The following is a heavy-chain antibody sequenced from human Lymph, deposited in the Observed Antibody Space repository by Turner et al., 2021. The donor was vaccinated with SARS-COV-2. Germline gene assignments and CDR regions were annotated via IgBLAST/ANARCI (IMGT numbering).Heavy chain of an antibody. CDR2: INLMLGIG. J-gene: IGHJ6*02. CDR3: AKIVAPGMGGGVYYYYYGMDV. CDR1: GGTFSSSA. V-gene: IGHV1-69*10. D-gene: IGHD6-13*01. Sequence: QVQLVQSAAEVKKPGSSVKVSCKASGGTFSSSAISWVRRAPGQRLEWVVVINLMLGIGNYEKRFRGKVSITADKSTSTAKMGLRSLRSEDTAVYYCAKIVAPGMGGGVYYYYYGMDVWGQGTTVTVSS.